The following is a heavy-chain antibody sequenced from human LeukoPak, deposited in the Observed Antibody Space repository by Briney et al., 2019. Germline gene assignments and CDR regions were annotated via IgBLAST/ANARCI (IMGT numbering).Heavy chain of an antibody. CDR3: AKVKSPGGGFLFDY. Sequence: GGSLRLSCAASEFTFTSYAMTWVRQAPGKGLEWVSPISGSGSNTYYTDSVKGRFTISRDNSKNTLYLQMNSLRGEDTAVYYCAKVKSPGGGFLFDYWGQGTLVTVSS. CDR2: ISGSGSNT. J-gene: IGHJ4*02. V-gene: IGHV3-23*01. CDR1: EFTFTSYA. D-gene: IGHD3-16*01.